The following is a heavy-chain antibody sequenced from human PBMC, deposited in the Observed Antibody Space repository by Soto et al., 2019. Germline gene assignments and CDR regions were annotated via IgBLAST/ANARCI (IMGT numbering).Heavy chain of an antibody. CDR2: IRSETYGGTV. Sequence: GGSLRLSCKVSGLTFGDYAMNWFRQAPGKGLKWVGFIRSETYGGTVEYDASVKGRFTISRDDSNSIGYLQMNSLKTEDTAVYYCAIYYDDTGYLFFYYGMDVWGQGTTVTVSS. CDR3: AIYYDDTGYLFFYYGMDV. CDR1: GLTFGDYA. D-gene: IGHD3-16*01. J-gene: IGHJ6*02. V-gene: IGHV3-49*03.